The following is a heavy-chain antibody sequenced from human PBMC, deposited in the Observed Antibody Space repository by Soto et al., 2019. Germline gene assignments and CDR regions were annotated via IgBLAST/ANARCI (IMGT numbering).Heavy chain of an antibody. CDR3: ARDLEFDSSGWPGGYGMDV. CDR1: GFTFSSYG. Sequence: PGGSLRLCCAASGFTFSSYGMHWVRQAPCKGLEWVAVIWYDGSNKYYADSVKGRFTISRDNSKNTLYLQMNSLRAEDTAVYYCARDLEFDSSGWPGGYGMDVWGQGTTVTVSS. D-gene: IGHD6-19*01. J-gene: IGHJ6*02. V-gene: IGHV3-33*01. CDR2: IWYDGSNK.